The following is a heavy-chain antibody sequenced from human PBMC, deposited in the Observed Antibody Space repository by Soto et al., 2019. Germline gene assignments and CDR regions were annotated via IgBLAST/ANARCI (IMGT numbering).Heavy chain of an antibody. CDR3: ARDLALFIAAAGPQGDY. D-gene: IGHD6-13*01. CDR2: ISAYNGNT. J-gene: IGHJ4*02. Sequence: QVQLVQSGAEVKKPGASVKVSCKASGYTFTSYGISWVRQAPGQGLEWMGWISAYNGNTNYAQKLQGRGTMTTDTSTSTAYMERRSLRSDDTAVYYCARDLALFIAAAGPQGDYWGQGTLVTVSS. V-gene: IGHV1-18*01. CDR1: GYTFTSYG.